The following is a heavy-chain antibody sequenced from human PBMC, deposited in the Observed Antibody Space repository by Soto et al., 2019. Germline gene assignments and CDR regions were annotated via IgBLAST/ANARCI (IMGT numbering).Heavy chain of an antibody. Sequence: SETLSLTCAVYGGSFSGYYWSWICQPPGKGLEWIGEINHSGSTNYNPSLKSRVIISVDTSKNQFSLKLSSVTAADTAVYYCARVQGSGSYYNGYGMDVWGQGTTVTVSS. CDR1: GGSFSGYY. D-gene: IGHD3-10*01. CDR3: ARVQGSGSYYNGYGMDV. CDR2: INHSGST. J-gene: IGHJ6*02. V-gene: IGHV4-34*01.